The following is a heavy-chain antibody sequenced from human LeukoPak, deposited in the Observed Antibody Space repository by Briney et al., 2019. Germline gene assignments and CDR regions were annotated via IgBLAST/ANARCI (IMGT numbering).Heavy chain of an antibody. Sequence: ASVTVSFTASGYTFTIYYMHWVRQAPGQGLEWMGVINPSGGSTSYAQKFQGRVTMTTDTSTSTAYMELRSLRSDDTAVYYCARDREGVIAVAGSLAYWDQRTLVTVSS. CDR1: GYTFTIYY. CDR3: ARDREGVIAVAGSLAY. J-gene: IGHJ4*02. D-gene: IGHD6-19*01. V-gene: IGHV1-46*01. CDR2: INPSGGST.